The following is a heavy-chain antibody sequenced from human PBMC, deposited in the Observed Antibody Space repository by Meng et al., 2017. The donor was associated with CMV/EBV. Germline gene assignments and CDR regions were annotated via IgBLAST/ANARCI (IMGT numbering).Heavy chain of an antibody. CDR1: GGTFSSYA. D-gene: IGHD6-19*01. V-gene: IGHV1-69*05. CDR2: IIPIFGTA. CDR3: ARDGYSSGGFGY. Sequence: SCKASGGTFSSYANSWMRQAPGQGLEWMGGIIPIFGTANYAQKFQGRVTITTDESTSAAYMELSSLRSEDTAVYYCARDGYSSGGFGYWGQGTLVTVSS. J-gene: IGHJ4*02.